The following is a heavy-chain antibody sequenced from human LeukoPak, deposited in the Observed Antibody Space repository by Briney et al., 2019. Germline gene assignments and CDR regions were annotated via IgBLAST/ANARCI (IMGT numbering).Heavy chain of an antibody. CDR1: GYSFTSFW. V-gene: IGHV5-51*01. CDR3: AKVGPSSSSDY. J-gene: IGHJ4*02. D-gene: IGHD6-13*01. Sequence: GESLQISCKGSGYSFTSFWIVWVRQMPGQGLEWMGIIYPRDSDTRYRPSFQGQVTISADKFISTAYLQWSSLKASDTAIYYCAKVGPSSSSDYWGQGTLVTVSS. CDR2: IYPRDSDT.